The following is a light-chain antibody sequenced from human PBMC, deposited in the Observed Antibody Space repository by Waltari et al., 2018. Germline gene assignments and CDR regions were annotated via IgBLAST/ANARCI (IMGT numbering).Light chain of an antibody. J-gene: IGLJ3*02. CDR3: LSSDISGTYWV. CDR1: ALPKKY. CDR2: KET. V-gene: IGLV3-16*01. Sequence: SYEVKQPPAVSVSLGQLARLTCSAEALPKKYAFWYQQKPGQVPVLFIHKETERRSGVPGRFSGSTSGTTVTLTITGVQAEEEADYYCLSSDISGTYWVFGGGTKLTVL.